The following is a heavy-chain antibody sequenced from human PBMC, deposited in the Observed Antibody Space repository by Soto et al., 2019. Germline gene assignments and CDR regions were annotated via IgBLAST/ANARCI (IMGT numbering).Heavy chain of an antibody. CDR1: GGSIRSYY. Sequence: PSATLSLTVTGCGGSIRSYYWSWIQQPAGSGLEWIGRIYTSGSTNYNPSLKSRVTMSVDTSKNQFSLKLSSVTAADTAVYYCARDGLSDSSSCALYDHDYFGRDRWGQGTTVTGS. J-gene: IGHJ6*02. V-gene: IGHV4-4*07. CDR3: ARDGLSDSSSCALYDHDYFGRDR. CDR2: IYTSGST. D-gene: IGHD6-13*01.